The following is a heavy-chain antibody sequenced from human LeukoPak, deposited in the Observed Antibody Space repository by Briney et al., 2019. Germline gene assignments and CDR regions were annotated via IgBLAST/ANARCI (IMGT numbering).Heavy chain of an antibody. D-gene: IGHD1-7*01. J-gene: IGHJ5*02. V-gene: IGHV4-34*01. CDR2: INHSGGT. CDR3: ARPTSWVNYFDP. Sequence: PSETLSLTCAVFGGSFSGHYWTCIRQPPGKGLEWIGEINHSGGTNYNPSLKSRVTISVDTSKNQFSLKLSSLTAADTAVYYCARPTSWVNYFDPWGQGTLVTVSS. CDR1: GGSFSGHY.